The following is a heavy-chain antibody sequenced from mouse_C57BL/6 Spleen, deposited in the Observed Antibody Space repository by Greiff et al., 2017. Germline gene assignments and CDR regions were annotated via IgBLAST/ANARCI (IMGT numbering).Heavy chain of an antibody. J-gene: IGHJ4*01. V-gene: IGHV1-80*01. D-gene: IGHD2-2*01. CDR3: ARVYYGYRSYAMDY. CDR1: GYAFSSYW. Sequence: QVQLQQSGAELVKPGASVKISCKASGYAFSSYWMNWVKQRPGKGLERIGQIYPGDGDTNYNGKFKGKATLTADKSSSTAYMQLSSLTSEDSAVYFCARVYYGYRSYAMDYWGQGTSVTGSS. CDR2: IYPGDGDT.